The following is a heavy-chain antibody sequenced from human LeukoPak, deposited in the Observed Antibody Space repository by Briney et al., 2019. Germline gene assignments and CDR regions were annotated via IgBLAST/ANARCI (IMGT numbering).Heavy chain of an antibody. CDR3: ARGGVATIFPDAFDI. D-gene: IGHD5-12*01. Sequence: GGSLRLSCAASGFTVSSNYMTWVRQAPGKGLEWVSVVYGGDTTYYADSVKGRFTISRDNSKNTLYLQMNSLRAEDTAVYYCARGGVATIFPDAFDIWGQGTMVTVSS. V-gene: IGHV3-66*01. CDR2: VYGGDTT. CDR1: GFTVSSNY. J-gene: IGHJ3*02.